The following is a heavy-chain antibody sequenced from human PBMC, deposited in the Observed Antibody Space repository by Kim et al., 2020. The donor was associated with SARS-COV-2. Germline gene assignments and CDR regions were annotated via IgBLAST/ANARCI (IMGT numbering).Heavy chain of an antibody. CDR2: IRTKANNYAT. D-gene: IGHD4-17*01. J-gene: IGHJ6*01. V-gene: IGHV3-73*01. CDR3: TRLPDYGPYYNYGLDV. Sequence: GGSLRLSCAASVFSFSDSGMYWVRQASGKGLEWIGRIRTKANNYATTYAASVKGRFTISRDDSEKKAFLQMDNLKADDTAIYYCTRLPDYGPYYNYGLDV. CDR1: VFSFSDSG.